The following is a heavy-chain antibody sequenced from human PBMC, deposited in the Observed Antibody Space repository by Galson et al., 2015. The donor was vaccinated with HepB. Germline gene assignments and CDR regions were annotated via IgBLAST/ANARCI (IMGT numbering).Heavy chain of an antibody. V-gene: IGHV3-21*01. CDR2: ISSSSSYI. CDR3: ARSGAPHYCKSSGRETTSDY. CDR1: GFTFSSYS. Sequence: SLRLSCAASGFTFSSYSMNWVRQAPGKGLEWVSSISSSSSYIYYADSVKGRFTISRDNAKNSLYLQMNSLRVEDTAVYYCARSGAPHYCKSSGRETTSDYWGQGTLVTVSS. J-gene: IGHJ4*02. D-gene: IGHD2/OR15-2a*01.